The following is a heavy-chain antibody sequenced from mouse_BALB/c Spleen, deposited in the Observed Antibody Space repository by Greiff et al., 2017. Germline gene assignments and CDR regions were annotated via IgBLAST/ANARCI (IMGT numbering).Heavy chain of an antibody. V-gene: IGHV5-17*02. CDR2: ISSGSSTI. CDR1: GFTFSSFG. J-gene: IGHJ3*01. D-gene: IGHD1-1*01. CDR3: ASPYYGSSPSWFAY. Sequence: EVQLVESGGGLVQPGGSRKLSCAASGFTFSSFGMHWVRQAPEKGLEWVAYISSGSSTIYYADTVKGRFTISRDNPKNTLFLQMTSLRSEDTAMYYCASPYYGSSPSWFAYWGQGTLVTVSA.